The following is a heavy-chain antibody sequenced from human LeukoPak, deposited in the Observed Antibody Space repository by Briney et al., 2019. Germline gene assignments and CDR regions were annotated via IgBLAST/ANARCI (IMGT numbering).Heavy chain of an antibody. D-gene: IGHD2-2*01. CDR2: ISGSGGST. J-gene: IGHJ6*02. V-gene: IGHV3-23*01. CDR3: ARPLESTHYYYGMDV. CDR1: GFTFSSYA. Sequence: GGSLRLSCAASGFTFSSYAMSWVRQAPGKGLEWVSAISGSGGSTYYADSVKGRFTISRDNAKNSLYLQMNSLRAEDTAVYYCARPLESTHYYYGMDVWGQGTTVTVSS.